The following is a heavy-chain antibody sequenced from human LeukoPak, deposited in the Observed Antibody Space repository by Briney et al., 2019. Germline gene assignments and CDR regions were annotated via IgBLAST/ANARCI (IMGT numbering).Heavy chain of an antibody. CDR2: ISGSGGST. V-gene: IGHV3-23*01. J-gene: IGHJ4*02. CDR1: GFTFSSYA. Sequence: GGSLRLSCAASGFTFSSYAMSWVRQAPGKGLEWVSAISGSGGSTYYADSVKGRFTISRDNSKNTLYLQMNSLRAEDTAVYYCAKDRVMLRRRPQAVDYWGQGTLVTVSS. CDR3: AKDRVMLRRRPQAVDY. D-gene: IGHD3-16*01.